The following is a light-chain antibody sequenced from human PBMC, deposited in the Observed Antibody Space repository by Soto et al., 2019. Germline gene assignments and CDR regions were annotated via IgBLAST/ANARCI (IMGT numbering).Light chain of an antibody. J-gene: IGLJ1*01. CDR1: SSNIGSNY. CDR2: RNN. Sequence: QSVLTQRPLASGTPGQWVTISCYRSSSNIGSNYVYWYQHLTGTAPKLLIYRNNQRPSGVPHRFSGSKSGTSASLAISGLGSENETNYYGTTWEYSLSNYASGPGTKVTVL. V-gene: IGLV1-47*01. CDR3: TTWEYSLSNYA.